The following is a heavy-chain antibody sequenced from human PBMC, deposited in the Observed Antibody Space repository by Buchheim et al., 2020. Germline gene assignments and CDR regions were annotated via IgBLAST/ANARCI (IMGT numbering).Heavy chain of an antibody. CDR3: ARTYNYGPYYFDY. CDR1: GDSISTYY. J-gene: IGHJ4*02. D-gene: IGHD5-18*01. V-gene: IGHV4-59*01. CDR2: IYYSGST. Sequence: QVQLQESGPGLVKPSETLSLTCTVSGDSISTYYWSWIRQPPGNGLEWIGYIYYSGSTNYNPSPKSRVTISLDMSNNQFSLKLSSVTAADTAVYYCARTYNYGPYYFDYWGQGTL.